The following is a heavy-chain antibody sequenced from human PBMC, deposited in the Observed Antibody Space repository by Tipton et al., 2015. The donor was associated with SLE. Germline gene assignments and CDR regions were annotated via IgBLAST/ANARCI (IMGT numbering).Heavy chain of an antibody. CDR3: AKTTVYSNDWPYFDH. D-gene: IGHD6-19*01. V-gene: IGHV4-30-4*08. CDR1: GDSISNGDDY. CDR2: FYYSGAT. Sequence: TLSLTCTVSGDSISNGDDYWSWIRQPPGKGLEWIGYFYYSGATYYNPSLQSRVTMSADTSKNQFSLKLNSVTAVDTAIYYCAKTTVYSNDWPYFDHWGQGTLVTVSS. J-gene: IGHJ4*02.